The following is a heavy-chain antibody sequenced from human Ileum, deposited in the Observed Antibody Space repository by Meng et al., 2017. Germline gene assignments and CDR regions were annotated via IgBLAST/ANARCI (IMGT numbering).Heavy chain of an antibody. Sequence: ESLKISCAASGFTFSSHPMNWVRQAPGKGLEWVSTINGIGDYTFYADSVKGRFTISRDNAKNSLYLQMSSLRAEDTAVYYCARENEESTGGMDVWGQGTTVTVSS. CDR1: GFTFSSHP. CDR2: INGIGDYT. D-gene: IGHD5/OR15-5a*01. CDR3: ARENEESTGGMDV. J-gene: IGHJ6*02. V-gene: IGHV3-21*01.